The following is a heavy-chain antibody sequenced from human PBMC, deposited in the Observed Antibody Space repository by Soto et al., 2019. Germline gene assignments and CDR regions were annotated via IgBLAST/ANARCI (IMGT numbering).Heavy chain of an antibody. D-gene: IGHD1-26*01. CDR1: AFTLSTYS. CDR3: ARDNPRASGWDV. CDR2: INSGSTTT. V-gene: IGHV3-48*02. Sequence: EVHLVESGGGLVQPGGSLRLSCAASAFTLSTYSMNWVRQAPGKGLEWVSYINSGSTTTYYADSVKGRFTISRHNAKNTLYLQMNSLRDDDTAVYYCARDNPRASGWDVWGQGTTVTVSS. J-gene: IGHJ6*02.